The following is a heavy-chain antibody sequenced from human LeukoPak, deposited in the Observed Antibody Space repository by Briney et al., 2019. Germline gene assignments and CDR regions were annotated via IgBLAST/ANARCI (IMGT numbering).Heavy chain of an antibody. CDR1: GYTFTGYY. CDR2: INPNSGGT. J-gene: IGHJ4*02. CDR3: ASEPAFYCSGVSGYHY. Sequence: ASVKVSCKASGYTFTGYYMHWVRQAPGQGLEWMGWINPNSGGTNYAQKFQGRVTMTRDTSISTAYMELSRLRSDDTAVYYCASEPAFYCSGVSGYHYGGQGTLFTSPQ. D-gene: IGHD2-15*01. V-gene: IGHV1-2*02.